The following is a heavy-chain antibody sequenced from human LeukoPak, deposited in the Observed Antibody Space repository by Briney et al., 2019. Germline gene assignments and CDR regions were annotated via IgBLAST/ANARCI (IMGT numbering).Heavy chain of an antibody. CDR1: GYTFTSYA. CDR3: ARDSGSGNNDY. V-gene: IGHV1-3*01. J-gene: IGHJ4*02. CDR2: ISAGNGNT. Sequence: AASVKVSCKASGYTFTSYAIHWVRQAPGQRLEWMGWISAGNGNTKYSQNFQGRVTFISNTSATTAFMELSSLRSEDAAVYYCARDSGSGNNDYWGQGTLATVSS. D-gene: IGHD1-26*01.